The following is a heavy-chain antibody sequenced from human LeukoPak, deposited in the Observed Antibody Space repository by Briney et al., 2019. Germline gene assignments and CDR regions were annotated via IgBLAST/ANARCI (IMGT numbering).Heavy chain of an antibody. D-gene: IGHD3-22*01. CDR1: GGSISSSTHY. CDR2: MYNSGSI. J-gene: IGHJ3*02. V-gene: IGHV4-39*01. Sequence: SETLSLTCTLSGGSISSSTHYWGWIRQSPGKGLEWIGSMYNSGSISYNPSLRSRVTITVDTSKNQFSLNFNSVTAADTALYFCARNETSGYFDIWGQGTMVTVSS. CDR3: ARNETSGYFDI.